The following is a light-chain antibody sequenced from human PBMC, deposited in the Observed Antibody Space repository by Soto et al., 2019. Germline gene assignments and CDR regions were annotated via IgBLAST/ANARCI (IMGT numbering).Light chain of an antibody. CDR3: QQYNNWPPDRT. CDR2: GAS. J-gene: IGKJ1*01. CDR1: QSVSSN. V-gene: IGKV3-15*01. Sequence: EIVMTQSPATLSVSPGERATLSCRASQSVSSNLAWYQQKPGQAPRLLIYGASTRATGIPARFSGSGSGTEFTITISSLKSEDFAIYFCQQYNNWPPDRTFGQGTKVEIK.